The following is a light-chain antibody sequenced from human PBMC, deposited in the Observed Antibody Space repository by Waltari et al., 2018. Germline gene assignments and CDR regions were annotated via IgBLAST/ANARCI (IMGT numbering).Light chain of an antibody. CDR1: SSNLGGYSF. J-gene: IGLJ1*01. V-gene: IGLV2-14*01. CDR3: SSYTSIIPPFL. CDR2: DVS. Sequence: QPALPHPAPVSGPPGQPIPSPCTSPSSNLGGYSFFSWYQQHPGKAPKLMIYDVSHRPSGVSNRFSGSKSGNTASLTISGLQPEDEADYYCSSYTSIIPPFLFGTGTKVTVL.